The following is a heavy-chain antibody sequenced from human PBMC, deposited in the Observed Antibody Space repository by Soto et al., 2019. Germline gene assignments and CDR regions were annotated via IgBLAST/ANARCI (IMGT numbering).Heavy chain of an antibody. CDR3: ARDSGIYYFDY. CDR1: GFSFSDYY. D-gene: IGHD1-26*01. CDR2: VSTSDTIR. V-gene: IGHV3-11*01. J-gene: IGHJ4*02. Sequence: PGGSLRLSCAASGFSFSDYYMNWIRQAPGKGLEWISYVSTSDTIRYYADSVKGRFTISRDNARNSLYLQLNSLRAEDTAVYYCARDSGIYYFDYWGQGILVTVSS.